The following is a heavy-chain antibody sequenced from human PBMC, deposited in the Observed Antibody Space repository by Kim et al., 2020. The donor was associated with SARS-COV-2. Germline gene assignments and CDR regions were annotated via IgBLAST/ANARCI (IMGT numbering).Heavy chain of an antibody. J-gene: IGHJ1*01. CDR3: ARRQEYRFGELFANAEYFQH. V-gene: IGHV4-39*01. CDR2: IYYSGST. CDR1: GGSISSSSYY. D-gene: IGHD3-10*01. Sequence: SETLSLTCTVSGGSISSSSYYWGWIRQPPGKGLEWIGSIYYSGSTYYNPSLKSRVTISVDTSKNQFSLKLSSVTAADTAVYYCARRQEYRFGELFANAEYFQHWGQGTLVTVSS.